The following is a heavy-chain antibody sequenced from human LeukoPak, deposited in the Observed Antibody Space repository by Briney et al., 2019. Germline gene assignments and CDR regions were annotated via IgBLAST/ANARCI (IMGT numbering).Heavy chain of an antibody. CDR2: INHSGST. D-gene: IGHD6-13*01. J-gene: IGHJ4*02. CDR1: GGSFSGYY. V-gene: IGHV4-34*01. CDR3: AREEAGRGPPDY. Sequence: KPSETLSLTCAVYGGSFSGYYWSWIRQSPGKGLEWIGEINHSGSTNYNPSLKSRVTISVDTSKNQFSLKLSSVTAADTAVYYCAREEAGRGPPDYWGQGTLVTVSS.